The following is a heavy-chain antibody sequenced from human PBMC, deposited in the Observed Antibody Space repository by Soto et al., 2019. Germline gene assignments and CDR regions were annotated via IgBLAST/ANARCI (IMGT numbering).Heavy chain of an antibody. Sequence: ASVKVSCKASGYTFTSYGISLVRQAPGQGLEWMGWISAYNGNTNYAQKLQGRVTMTTDTSTSTAYMELRSLRSDDTAVYYCARVHYDFWSGYYFAYWGQGTLVTVSS. CDR2: ISAYNGNT. D-gene: IGHD3-3*01. CDR3: ARVHYDFWSGYYFAY. J-gene: IGHJ4*02. V-gene: IGHV1-18*01. CDR1: GYTFTSYG.